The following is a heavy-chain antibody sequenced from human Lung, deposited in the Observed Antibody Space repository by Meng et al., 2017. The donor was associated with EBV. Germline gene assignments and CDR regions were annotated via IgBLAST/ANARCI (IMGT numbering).Heavy chain of an antibody. CDR2: IYHSGIT. V-gene: IGHV4-4*02. Sequence: PDSGPGRVKPSGALSRSCAVSGGSISSGYWLVLFRPPPGKGLEWIGKIYHSGITIYTPSLKSRVTMSVDNSKNQFSLKLNSMTAADTAVYYCARDPTGGEDHQRVWGQGTLVTVSS. J-gene: IGHJ4*02. D-gene: IGHD1-14*01. CDR1: GGSISSGYW. CDR3: ARDPTGGEDHQRV.